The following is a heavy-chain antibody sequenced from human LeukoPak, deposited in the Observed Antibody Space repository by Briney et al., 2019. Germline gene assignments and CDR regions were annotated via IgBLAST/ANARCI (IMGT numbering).Heavy chain of an antibody. V-gene: IGHV3-33*01. CDR1: GFTFSSYG. D-gene: IGHD3-10*01. CDR3: ARTVRRADYYYYGMDV. CDR2: IWYDGSNK. Sequence: GGSLRLSCAASGFTFSSYGMHWVRQAPGKGLEWVAVIWYDGSNKYYADSVKGRFTISRDNSKNTLYLQMNSLRAEDTAVYYCARTVRRADYYYYGMDVWGQGTTVTVSS. J-gene: IGHJ6*02.